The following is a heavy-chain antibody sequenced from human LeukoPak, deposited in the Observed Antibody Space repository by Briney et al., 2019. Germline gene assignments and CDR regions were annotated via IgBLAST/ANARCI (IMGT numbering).Heavy chain of an antibody. CDR2: LSSSGFST. J-gene: IGHJ5*02. CDR1: GFTFSNYG. Sequence: GGSLRLSCAASGFTFSNYGMSWVRQAPGKGLEWVSGLSSSGFSTYYADSVKGRFTISRDSSKNTLYLQMNSLRAEDTAVYYCAKDQGVTGTGDWFDAWGQGTLGTVSS. CDR3: AKDQGVTGTGDWFDA. V-gene: IGHV3-23*01. D-gene: IGHD1-20*01.